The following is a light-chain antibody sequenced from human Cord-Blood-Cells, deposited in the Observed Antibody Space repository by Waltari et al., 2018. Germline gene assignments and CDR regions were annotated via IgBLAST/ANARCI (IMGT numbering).Light chain of an antibody. J-gene: IGLJ3*02. V-gene: IGLV2-14*01. CDR2: DVS. Sequence: QSALTQPASVSGSPGQSITISCTGTSSDVGGYNYVSCCQQHPGKAPKLMFYDVSNRPSGVSNRFSGSNSGNTASLTISGLQAEDEADYYCSSYTSSSTLVFGGGTKLTVL. CDR1: SSDVGGYNY. CDR3: SSYTSSSTLV.